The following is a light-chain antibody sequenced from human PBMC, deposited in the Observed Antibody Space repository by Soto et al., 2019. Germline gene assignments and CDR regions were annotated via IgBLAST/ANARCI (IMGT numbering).Light chain of an antibody. CDR3: QQANSFPLT. CDR1: QGISSW. Sequence: DIQMTQSPSSVSASVGDRVTITCRASQGISSWLAWYQQKPEKAPKLVIYDASSLQSGVPSRFSGRGAGTDFTITMRSVQPEDFATYYCQQANSFPLTFGGGTKVEI. V-gene: IGKV1-12*01. CDR2: DAS. J-gene: IGKJ4*01.